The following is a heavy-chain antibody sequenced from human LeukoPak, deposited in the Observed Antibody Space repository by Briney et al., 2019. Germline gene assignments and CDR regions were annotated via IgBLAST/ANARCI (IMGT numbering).Heavy chain of an antibody. CDR2: MYLSGTT. Sequence: SETLSLTCTVSGDSINSLDLWSWVRQPPGKGQEWIGEMYLSGTTHSNPSVKSRVTISIDKSKNQFFLNLSSVTAADTAVYYCAGIVGRYSSGLYYYYFDYWGQGTLVTVSS. V-gene: IGHV4-4*02. D-gene: IGHD1-26*01. J-gene: IGHJ4*02. CDR3: AGIVGRYSSGLYYYYFDY. CDR1: GDSINSLDL.